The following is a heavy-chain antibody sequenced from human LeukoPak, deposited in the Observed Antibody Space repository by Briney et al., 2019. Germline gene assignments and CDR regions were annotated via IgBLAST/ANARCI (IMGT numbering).Heavy chain of an antibody. D-gene: IGHD7-27*01. CDR3: AKDLAGTWGLDY. CDR1: GFTFNIYG. Sequence: GGSLRLSCGTSGFTFNIYGIHWVRQAPGKGLEWVAFERPTGSNKYYADSVKGRFTISRDNSKNTLYLQMSSLRAEDTAVYYCAKDLAGTWGLDYWGQGTLVTVSS. V-gene: IGHV3-30*02. J-gene: IGHJ4*02. CDR2: ERPTGSNK.